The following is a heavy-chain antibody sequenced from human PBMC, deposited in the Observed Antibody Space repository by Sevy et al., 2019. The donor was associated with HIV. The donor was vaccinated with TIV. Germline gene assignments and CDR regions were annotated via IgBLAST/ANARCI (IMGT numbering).Heavy chain of an antibody. D-gene: IGHD6-19*01. J-gene: IGHJ4*02. CDR2: IWYDGTNK. CDR1: GFTFSTFA. V-gene: IGHV3-33*08. CDR3: AREDIRVAGIGYYFHS. Sequence: GGSLRLSCAGSGFTFSTFAMSWVRQAPGKGLEWVAVIWYDGTNKEYADSVKGRFTISRDNSKNTLYLQMNSLRAEDTAVYYCAREDIRVAGIGYYFHSWGQGTLVTVSS.